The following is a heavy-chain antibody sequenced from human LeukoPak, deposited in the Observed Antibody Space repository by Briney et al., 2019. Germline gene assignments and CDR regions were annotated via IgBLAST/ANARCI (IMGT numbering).Heavy chain of an antibody. Sequence: SETLSLTCTVSGGSISSSSYYWGWIRQPPGKGLEWIGSIYYSGSTYYNPSLKSRVTISVDTSKHQFSLKLSSVTAADTAVYYCARLLRGYWYFDLWGRGTLVTVSS. CDR3: ARLLRGYWYFDL. V-gene: IGHV4-39*01. CDR2: IYYSGST. J-gene: IGHJ2*01. CDR1: GGSISSSSYY.